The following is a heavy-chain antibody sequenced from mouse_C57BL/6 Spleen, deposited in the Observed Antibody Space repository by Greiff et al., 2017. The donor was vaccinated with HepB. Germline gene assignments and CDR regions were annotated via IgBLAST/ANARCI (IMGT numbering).Heavy chain of an antibody. J-gene: IGHJ1*03. D-gene: IGHD2-4*01. V-gene: IGHV1-81*01. CDR3: GYDYDGYFDV. CDR1: GYTFTSYG. Sequence: VQLQESGAELARPGASVKLSCKASGYTFTSYGISWVKQRTGQGLEWIGEIYPRSGNTYYNEKFKGKATLTADKSSSTAYMELRSLTSEDSAVYFCGYDYDGYFDVWGTGTTVTVSS. CDR2: IYPRSGNT.